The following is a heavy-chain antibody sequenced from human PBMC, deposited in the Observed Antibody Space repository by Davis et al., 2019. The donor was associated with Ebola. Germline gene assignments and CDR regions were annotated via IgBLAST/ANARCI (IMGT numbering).Heavy chain of an antibody. Sequence: GESLKISCAASGFTFSSYSMNWVRQAPGKGLEWVSSISSSSSYIYYADSVKGRFTISRDNAKNTVYLQMNTLRAEDTAVYYCARAEDIWGSYRYYYFDYWGQGTPVTVSS. D-gene: IGHD3-16*02. CDR1: GFTFSSYS. CDR2: ISSSSSYI. CDR3: ARAEDIWGSYRYYYFDY. V-gene: IGHV3-21*01. J-gene: IGHJ4*02.